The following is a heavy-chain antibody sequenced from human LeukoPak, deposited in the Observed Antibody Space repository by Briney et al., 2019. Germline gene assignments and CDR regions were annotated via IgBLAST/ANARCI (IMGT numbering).Heavy chain of an antibody. J-gene: IGHJ4*02. Sequence: GASVKVSCKASGYSFTSYDINWVRQAPGLGLEWMGWMNPYSGNTDFVKKFQGRLTMTRNTSIDTAFMELSSLTSEDTAVYFCAKGGEYSSGWFVSWGQGTLVTVTS. V-gene: IGHV1-8*01. CDR3: AKGGEYSSGWFVS. CDR1: GYSFTSYD. CDR2: MNPYSGNT. D-gene: IGHD3-22*01.